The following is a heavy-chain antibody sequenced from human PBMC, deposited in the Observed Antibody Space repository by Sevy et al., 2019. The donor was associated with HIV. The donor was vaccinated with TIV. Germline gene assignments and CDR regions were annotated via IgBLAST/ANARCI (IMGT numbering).Heavy chain of an antibody. Sequence: GGSLRLSCAASGFTFSSYSMNWVRQAPGKGLEWVSSISSSSSTIYYADSVKGRFTISRDNAKNALYLQMNILRDEDTATYYCARDRYPPGSGYYCGDAEYLQHWGQGTLVTVSS. V-gene: IGHV3-48*02. CDR1: GFTFSSYS. D-gene: IGHD3-22*01. CDR3: ARDRYPPGSGYYCGDAEYLQH. CDR2: ISSSSSTI. J-gene: IGHJ1*01.